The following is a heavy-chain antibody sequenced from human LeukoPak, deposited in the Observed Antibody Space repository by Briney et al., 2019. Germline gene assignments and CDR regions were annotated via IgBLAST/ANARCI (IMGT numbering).Heavy chain of an antibody. J-gene: IGHJ6*02. Sequence: GGSLRLSCAASGFTFSTYGMHWVRQAPGKGLEWMGGFDPEDGETIYAQKFQGRVTMTEDTSTDTAYMELSSLRSEDTAVYYCATVTPEKNYYYYGMDVWGQGTTVTVSS. CDR3: ATVTPEKNYYYYGMDV. CDR1: GFTFSTYG. D-gene: IGHD2-15*01. CDR2: FDPEDGET. V-gene: IGHV1-24*01.